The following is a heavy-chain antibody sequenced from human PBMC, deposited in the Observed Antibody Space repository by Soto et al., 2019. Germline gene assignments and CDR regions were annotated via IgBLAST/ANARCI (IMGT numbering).Heavy chain of an antibody. V-gene: IGHV3-9*01. CDR2: ISWNSGSI. J-gene: IGHJ4*02. D-gene: IGHD3-9*01. Sequence: EVQLVESGGGLVQPGRYLRLSCAASGFTFDDYAMHWVRQAPGKGLEWVSGISWNSGSIGYADSVKGRFTISRDNAKNSLYLQMNSLRAEDTALYYCAKSPYDILTGHNDYWGQGTLVTVSS. CDR1: GFTFDDYA. CDR3: AKSPYDILTGHNDY.